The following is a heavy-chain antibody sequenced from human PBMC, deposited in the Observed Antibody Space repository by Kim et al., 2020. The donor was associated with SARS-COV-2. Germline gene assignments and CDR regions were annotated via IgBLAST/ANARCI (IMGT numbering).Heavy chain of an antibody. D-gene: IGHD3-16*02. V-gene: IGHV3-30-3*01. J-gene: IGHJ3*01. CDR2: ISYDGSNK. CDR3: ARVCDYVWGSYRGPSGRES. CDR1: GFTFSSYA. Sequence: GGSLRLSCAASGFTFSSYAMHWVRQAPGKGLEWVAVISYDGSNKYYADSVKGRFTISRDNSKNTLYLQMNSLRAEDTAVYYCARVCDYVWGSYRGPSGRESWGQGTMVTVSS.